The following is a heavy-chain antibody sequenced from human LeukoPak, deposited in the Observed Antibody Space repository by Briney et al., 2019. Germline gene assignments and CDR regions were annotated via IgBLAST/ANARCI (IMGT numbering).Heavy chain of an antibody. V-gene: IGHV4-4*07. CDR3: ARHFGEIYDSSGHYYLDY. D-gene: IGHD3-22*01. J-gene: IGHJ4*02. CDR2: IYTSGST. Sequence: SETLSLTCTVSGGSISSYYWSWIRQPAGKALEWIGRIYTSGSTNYNPSLKSRVSMSVDTSKNQFSLNLSSVTAADTAVYYCARHFGEIYDSSGHYYLDYWGQGILVTVSS. CDR1: GGSISSYY.